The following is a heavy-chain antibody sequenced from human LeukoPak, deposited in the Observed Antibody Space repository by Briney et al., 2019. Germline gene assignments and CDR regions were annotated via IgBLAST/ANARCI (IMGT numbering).Heavy chain of an antibody. CDR3: ARDQESSGWGY. Sequence: PGGSLRLSCAASGFTFSSYWMSWVRQAPGKGLEWVANIKQDGSEKHYVDSVRGRFTISRDNAKSSLYLQMSSLRAEDTAVYYCARDQESSGWGYWGQGTLVTVSS. D-gene: IGHD1-26*01. CDR2: IKQDGSEK. V-gene: IGHV3-7*01. J-gene: IGHJ4*02. CDR1: GFTFSSYW.